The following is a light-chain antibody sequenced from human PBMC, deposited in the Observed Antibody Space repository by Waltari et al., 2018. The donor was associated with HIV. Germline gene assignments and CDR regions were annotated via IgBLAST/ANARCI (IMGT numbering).Light chain of an antibody. Sequence: DIRMTQSPSSLSAFVGDRVPITCRATHDVGNSLAWYHQRPGQVPKLLIYSTSTIQTGVPIRFSGSGSGTFFTLSISSLQPEDVGTYFCQKYNSAPHIFGQGTKVEI. CDR3: QKYNSAPHI. CDR1: HDVGNS. CDR2: STS. J-gene: IGKJ1*01. V-gene: IGKV1-27*01.